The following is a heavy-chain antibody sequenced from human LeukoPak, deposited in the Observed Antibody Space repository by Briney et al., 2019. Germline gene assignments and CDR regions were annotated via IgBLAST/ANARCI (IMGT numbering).Heavy chain of an antibody. CDR2: ISFDGTDR. CDR1: GFTFSNYA. D-gene: IGHD5-18*01. J-gene: IGHJ4*02. CDR3: ARDLGVWIQLWFPDY. Sequence: PGRSLRLSCAASGFTFSNYAIHWVRQAPDKGLEWVAVISFDGTDRFYADSVKGRFTISRDNSKNTLSLQMNSLRAEDTAVYYCARDLGVWIQLWFPDYWGQGTLVTVSS. V-gene: IGHV3-30-3*01.